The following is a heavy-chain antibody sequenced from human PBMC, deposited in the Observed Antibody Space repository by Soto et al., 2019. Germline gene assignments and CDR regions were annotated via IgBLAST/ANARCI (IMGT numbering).Heavy chain of an antibody. V-gene: IGHV4-4*02. Sequence: QVQLQESGPGLVKPSGTLSLTCAVSGGSIYGRNWWSGVRQPPGKGLEWIGEIYHDGTTNYNPSLKSRVTISVDKSKNQFSLKMTSVTAADTAVYYCATSGTVFGMDVWGQGTTVTVSS. J-gene: IGHJ6*02. CDR2: IYHDGTT. CDR1: GGSIYGRNW. D-gene: IGHD3-10*01. CDR3: ATSGTVFGMDV.